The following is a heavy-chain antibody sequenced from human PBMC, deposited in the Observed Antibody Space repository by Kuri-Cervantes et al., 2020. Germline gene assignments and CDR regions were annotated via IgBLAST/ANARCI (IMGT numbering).Heavy chain of an antibody. CDR2: ISSSGSTI. D-gene: IGHD5-18*01. Sequence: GGSLRLSCAASGFTFSDYYMSWIRQAPGKGLEWVSYISSSGSTIYYADSVKGRFTISRDNAKNSLYLQMNSLRAEDTAVYYCARDYRQLWLRDYYYMDVWGKGTTVTVSS. V-gene: IGHV3-11*04. J-gene: IGHJ6*03. CDR1: GFTFSDYY. CDR3: ARDYRQLWLRDYYYMDV.